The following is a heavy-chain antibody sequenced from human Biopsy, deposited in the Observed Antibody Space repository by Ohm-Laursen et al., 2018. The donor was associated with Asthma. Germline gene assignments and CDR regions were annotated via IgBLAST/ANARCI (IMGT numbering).Heavy chain of an antibody. CDR1: GDSFSNYA. V-gene: IGHV1-69*13. Sequence: VKISCNTSGDSFSNYAISWVRQAPGQGLEWMGGLIPVLGTPDHAQMLEGRVTITADESTSTAYMELSSLSSEDTAVYYCARGYSGSDRIVYYYSGLEVWGQGTTVTVAS. CDR3: ARGYSGSDRIVYYYSGLEV. CDR2: LIPVLGTP. D-gene: IGHD5-12*01. J-gene: IGHJ6*02.